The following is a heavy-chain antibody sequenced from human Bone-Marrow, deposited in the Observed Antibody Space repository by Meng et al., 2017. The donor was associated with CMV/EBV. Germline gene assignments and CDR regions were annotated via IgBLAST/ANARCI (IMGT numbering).Heavy chain of an antibody. J-gene: IGHJ3*02. CDR3: AKDREDYDFWGAFDI. Sequence: GGSLGLSCAASGFTFSSYGMHWVRQAPGKGLEWVAFIRYDGSNKYYADSVKGRFTISRDNSKNTLYLQMNSLRAEDTAVYYCAKDREDYDFWGAFDIWGQGTMVTVS. CDR1: GFTFSSYG. V-gene: IGHV3-30*02. D-gene: IGHD3-3*01. CDR2: IRYDGSNK.